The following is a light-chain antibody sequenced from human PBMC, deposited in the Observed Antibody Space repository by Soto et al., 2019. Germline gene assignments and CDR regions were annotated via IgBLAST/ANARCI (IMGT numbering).Light chain of an antibody. V-gene: IGKV1-39*01. CDR3: QQSYSTPQWT. CDR2: AAS. CDR1: QDIGIR. Sequence: DIQMTESPSSLSASVRDTFTIACVSNQDIGIRLSWYQQKPGKAPKILIYAASSLQSGVPSRFSGSGSGTDFTLTISSLQPEDFATYYCQQSYSTPQWTFGQGTKVDIK. J-gene: IGKJ1*01.